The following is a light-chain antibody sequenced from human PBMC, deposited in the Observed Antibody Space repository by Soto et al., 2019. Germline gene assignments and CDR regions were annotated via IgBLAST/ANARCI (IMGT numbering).Light chain of an antibody. V-gene: IGKV3-20*01. Sequence: EIVLTQSPGTLSLYRGERATLSCRASQTVNSIYFAWYQRKPGQAPRLLIYGASNRATAIPDRFSGSGSGTDYTLTISRLQAEDVVVYYYQQYDTSPPTFGPGTKVEIK. CDR2: GAS. J-gene: IGKJ1*01. CDR3: QQYDTSPPT. CDR1: QTVNSIY.